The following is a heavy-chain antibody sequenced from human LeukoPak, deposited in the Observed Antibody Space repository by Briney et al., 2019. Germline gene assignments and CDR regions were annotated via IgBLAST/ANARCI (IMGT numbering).Heavy chain of an antibody. Sequence: GSLRLSCAASGFTFSDYYMSWIRQPPGKGLEWIGYIYYSGSTNYNTSLKSRVTMLVDTSKNQFSLKLSSVTAADTAVYYCARDSDYYGSGSFGYFDYWGQGTLVTVSS. CDR3: ARDSDYYGSGSFGYFDY. V-gene: IGHV4-59*01. J-gene: IGHJ4*02. CDR2: IYYSGST. CDR1: GFTFSDYY. D-gene: IGHD3-10*01.